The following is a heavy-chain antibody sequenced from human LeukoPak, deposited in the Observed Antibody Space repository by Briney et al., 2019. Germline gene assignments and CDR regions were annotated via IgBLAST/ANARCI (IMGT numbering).Heavy chain of an antibody. V-gene: IGHV4-30-4*01. Sequence: SETLSLTCTVSGGSISSGDYYWSWIRQPPGKGLEWNGYIYYSGSTYYNPSLKSRVTISVDTSKNQFSLKLSSVTAADTAVYYCASYYYDILTGSSNWGQGTLVTVSS. J-gene: IGHJ4*02. D-gene: IGHD3-9*01. CDR2: IYYSGST. CDR1: GGSISSGDYY. CDR3: ASYYYDILTGSSN.